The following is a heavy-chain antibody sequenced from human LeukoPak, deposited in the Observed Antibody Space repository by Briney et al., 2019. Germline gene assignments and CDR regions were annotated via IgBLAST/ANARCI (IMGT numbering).Heavy chain of an antibody. D-gene: IGHD6-19*01. V-gene: IGHV3-30-3*01. CDR1: GFTFSSYA. CDR3: ARDFYSVTDSSDPRGYWLDP. CDR2: ISYDGSNK. J-gene: IGHJ5*02. Sequence: GRSLRLSCAASGFTFSSYAMHWVRQAPGKGLEWVAVISYDGSNKYYADSVKGRFTISRDNSKNTLYLQMNSLRAEDTAVYYCARDFYSVTDSSDPRGYWLDPWGQGTLVTVSS.